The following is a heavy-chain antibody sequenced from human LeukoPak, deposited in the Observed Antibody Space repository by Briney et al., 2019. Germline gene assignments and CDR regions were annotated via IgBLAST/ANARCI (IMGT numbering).Heavy chain of an antibody. D-gene: IGHD3-22*01. CDR3: AKLGTYDSSGYYYLFDY. CDR2: ISGSGSGGGT. V-gene: IGHV3-23*01. CDR1: GFTFSSYA. Sequence: PGGSLGLSCAASGFTFSSYATSWVRQAPGKGLEWVSVISGSGSGGGTYYADSVKGRFTISRDNSKNTLYLQMNSLRAEDTAVYFCAKLGTYDSSGYYYLFDYWGQGTLVTVSS. J-gene: IGHJ4*02.